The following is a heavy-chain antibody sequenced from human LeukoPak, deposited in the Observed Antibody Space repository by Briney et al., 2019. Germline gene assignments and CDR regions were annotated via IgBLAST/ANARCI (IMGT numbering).Heavy chain of an antibody. CDR1: GFTFSSYA. D-gene: IGHD6-19*01. J-gene: IGHJ6*03. V-gene: IGHV3-23*01. CDR3: AKETGYSSGWNYMDV. CDR2: ISGSGGST. Sequence: GGSLRLSCAASGFTFSSYAMSWVRQAPGKRLEWVSAISGSGGSTYYADSVKGRFTISRDNSKNTLYLQMNSLRAEDTAVYYCAKETGYSSGWNYMDVWGKGTTVTVSS.